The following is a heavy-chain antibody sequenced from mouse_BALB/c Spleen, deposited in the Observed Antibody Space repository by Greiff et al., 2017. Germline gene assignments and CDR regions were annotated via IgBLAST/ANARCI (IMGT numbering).Heavy chain of an antibody. CDR2: INPSNGRT. J-gene: IGHJ3*01. CDR3: ARSLYDYDWFAY. CDR1: GYTFTSYW. V-gene: IGHV1S81*02. Sequence: VQLQRPGAELVKPGASVKLSCKASGYTFTSYWMHWVKQRPGQGLEWIGEINPSNGRTNYNEKFKSKATLTVDKSSSTAYMQLSSLTSEDSAVYYCARSLYDYDWFAYWGQGTLVTVSA. D-gene: IGHD2-4*01.